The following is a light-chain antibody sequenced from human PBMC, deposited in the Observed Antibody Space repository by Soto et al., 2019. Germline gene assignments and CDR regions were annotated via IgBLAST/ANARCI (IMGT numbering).Light chain of an antibody. CDR1: QSVPANY. CDR3: LRYGTPWLM. V-gene: IGKV3-20*01. CDR2: GAS. Sequence: EIVLTQSPGTLSLSPGERVTLSCGASQSVPANYVAGSQQKPRQAPRLLIYGASNRATGITDRFRGSGSGTAFTLTVSRLGREDFGVYLCLRYGTPWLMFGQGARVEIQ. J-gene: IGKJ1*01.